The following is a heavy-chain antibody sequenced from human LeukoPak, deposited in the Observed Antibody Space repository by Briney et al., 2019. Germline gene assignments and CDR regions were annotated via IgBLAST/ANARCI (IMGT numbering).Heavy chain of an antibody. D-gene: IGHD2-2*02. V-gene: IGHV3-23*01. CDR2: ISGSGGST. CDR1: GFTFSGYA. J-gene: IGHJ4*02. Sequence: GGSLRLSCAASGFTFSGYAMSWVRQAPGKGLEWVSAISGSGGSTYYADSVKGRFTISRDNSKNTLYLQMNSLRAEDTAVYYCAKGEYQLLYGDYWGQGTLVTVSS. CDR3: AKGEYQLLYGDY.